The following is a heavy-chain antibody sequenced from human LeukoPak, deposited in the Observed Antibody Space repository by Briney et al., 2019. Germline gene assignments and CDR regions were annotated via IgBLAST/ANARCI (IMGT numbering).Heavy chain of an antibody. CDR3: ARGVYDFWSGTDAFDI. J-gene: IGHJ3*02. CDR1: GGPFSGYY. D-gene: IGHD3-3*01. CDR2: INHSGST. Sequence: SETLSLTCAVYGGPFSGYYWSWIRQPPGKGLEWIGEINHSGSTNYNPSLKSRVTISVDTSKNQFSLKLSSVTAADTAVYYCARGVYDFWSGTDAFDIWGQGTMVTVSS. V-gene: IGHV4-34*01.